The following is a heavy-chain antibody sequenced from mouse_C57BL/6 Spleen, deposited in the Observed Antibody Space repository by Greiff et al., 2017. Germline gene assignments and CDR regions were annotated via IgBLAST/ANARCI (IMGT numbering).Heavy chain of an antibody. V-gene: IGHV5-17*01. CDR1: GFTFSDYG. CDR2: ISSGSSTL. D-gene: IGHD2-3*01. J-gene: IGHJ4*01. Sequence: EVKVVESGGGLVKPGGSLKLSCAASGFTFSDYGMHWVRQAPEKGLEWVAYISSGSSTLYYADTVKGRFTISRDNAKNTLFLKMTSLRSEDTAMYYCARDEGYYVDAMDYWGQGTSVTVSS. CDR3: ARDEGYYVDAMDY.